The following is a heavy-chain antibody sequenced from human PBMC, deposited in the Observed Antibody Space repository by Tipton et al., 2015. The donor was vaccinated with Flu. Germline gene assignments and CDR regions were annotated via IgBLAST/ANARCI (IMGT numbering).Heavy chain of an antibody. D-gene: IGHD3-3*01. CDR1: GFSFSTYS. V-gene: IGHV3-21*01. Sequence: SLRLSCATFGFSFSTYSMNWVRQAPGKGLEWVSSISSSSSYIYYADSVKGRFTISRDNSKHSLFLQINSLRVEDTAVYYCARSYDFWSGQYYFDNWGQGTLVTVSS. CDR2: ISSSSSYI. CDR3: ARSYDFWSGQYYFDN. J-gene: IGHJ4*02.